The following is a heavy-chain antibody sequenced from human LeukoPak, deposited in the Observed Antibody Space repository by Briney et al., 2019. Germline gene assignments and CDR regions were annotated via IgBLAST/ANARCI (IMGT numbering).Heavy chain of an antibody. Sequence: SETLSLTCAVYGGSFSGYYWSWIRQPPGKGLEWIGEINHSGSTNYNPSLKSRVTISVDTSKNQFSLKLSSVTAADTAVYYCASFPAPLGVVVPAAFYLDYWGQGTLVTVSS. D-gene: IGHD2-2*01. CDR1: GGSFSGYY. CDR3: ASFPAPLGVVVPAAFYLDY. CDR2: INHSGST. J-gene: IGHJ4*02. V-gene: IGHV4-34*01.